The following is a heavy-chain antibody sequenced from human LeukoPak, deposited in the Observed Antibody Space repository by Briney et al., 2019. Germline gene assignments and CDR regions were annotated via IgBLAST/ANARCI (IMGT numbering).Heavy chain of an antibody. CDR3: AKQGAFDI. D-gene: IGHD1/OR15-1a*01. Sequence: GGSLRLSCAASGFTFSSNAMHWVRQAPGKGLEWVAIISYDGSNKYYADSVKGRFTISRDKSKNTLYLQMNSLRAEDTAVYYCAKQGAFDIWGQGTMVTVSS. J-gene: IGHJ3*02. V-gene: IGHV3-30*04. CDR1: GFTFSSNA. CDR2: ISYDGSNK.